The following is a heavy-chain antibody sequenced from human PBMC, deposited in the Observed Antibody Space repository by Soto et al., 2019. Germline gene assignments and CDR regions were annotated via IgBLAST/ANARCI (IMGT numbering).Heavy chain of an antibody. Sequence: QVQLVESGGGVVQPGRSLRLSCAASAFTFSSYSMHWVRQAPDMGLEWVAFISYDGSNKCYADSVKGRFTISRDNSKNTLYLLMNSLSAEDTAVYYCARDRQKALVVVAATGGFDYWGQGTLVNVSS. CDR3: ARDRQKALVVVAATGGFDY. V-gene: IGHV3-30-3*01. CDR2: ISYDGSNK. D-gene: IGHD2-15*01. J-gene: IGHJ4*02. CDR1: AFTFSSYS.